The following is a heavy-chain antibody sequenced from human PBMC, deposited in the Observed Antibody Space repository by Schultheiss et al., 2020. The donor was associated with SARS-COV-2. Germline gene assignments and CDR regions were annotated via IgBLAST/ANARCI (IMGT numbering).Heavy chain of an antibody. J-gene: IGHJ4*02. CDR1: GFTFSSYA. Sequence: GGSLRLSCAASGFTFSSYAMHWVRQAPGKGLEWVAYISGSGSLTEYAESVKGRFTISRDNAKSSLDLRMNSLRAEDTAVYYCAKSREFYPSFDYWGQGTLVTVSS. D-gene: IGHD3-10*01. V-gene: IGHV3-48*01. CDR2: ISGSGSLT. CDR3: AKSREFYPSFDY.